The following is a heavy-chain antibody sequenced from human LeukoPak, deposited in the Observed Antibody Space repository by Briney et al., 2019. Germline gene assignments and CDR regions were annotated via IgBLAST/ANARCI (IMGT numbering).Heavy chain of an antibody. CDR1: GGTFSSYA. J-gene: IGHJ5*02. Sequence: SVKVSCKASGGTFSSYAISWVRQAPGQGLEWMGGIIPIFGTANYAQKFQGRVTITADESTSTAYMGLSSLRSEDTAVYYCARDVFRDITKNWFDPWGQGTLVTVSS. CDR3: ARDVFRDITKNWFDP. V-gene: IGHV1-69*13. CDR2: IIPIFGTA. D-gene: IGHD5-24*01.